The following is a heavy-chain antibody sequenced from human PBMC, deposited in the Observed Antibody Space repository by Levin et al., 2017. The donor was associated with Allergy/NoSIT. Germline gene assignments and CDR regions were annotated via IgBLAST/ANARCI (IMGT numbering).Heavy chain of an antibody. D-gene: IGHD3-16*02. CDR1: GFTFSSYA. CDR3: AKDYRGSWYDF. V-gene: IGHV3-23*01. Sequence: GGSLRLSCAASGFTFSSYAMGWARQAPGKGLEWVSVISAGGGTIYYADSVKGRFTISRDDSKDTLYLQMNTLRAEDTAIYYCAKDYRGSWYDFWGQGTLVTVSS. J-gene: IGHJ5*01. CDR2: ISAGGGTI.